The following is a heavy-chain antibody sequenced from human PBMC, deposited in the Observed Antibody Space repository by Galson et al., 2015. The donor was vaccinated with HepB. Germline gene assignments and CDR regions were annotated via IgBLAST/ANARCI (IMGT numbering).Heavy chain of an antibody. J-gene: IGHJ6*02. CDR2: ITSSGSDK. CDR1: GFSFSNYA. V-gene: IGHV3-21*01. Sequence: SLRLSCAASGFSFSNYAMSWVRQAPGKGLEWVSSITSSGSDKYYADSVKGRFTISRDNAKNSLYLQMNSLRAEDTAVYYCARSRSSSRGGMDVWGQGTTVTVSS. CDR3: ARSRSSSRGGMDV. D-gene: IGHD6-13*01.